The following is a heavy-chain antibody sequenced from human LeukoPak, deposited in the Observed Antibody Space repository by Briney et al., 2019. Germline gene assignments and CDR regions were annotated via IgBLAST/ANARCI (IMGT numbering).Heavy chain of an antibody. Sequence: PSEALSLTCTVSGGSINNYYWSWVRQPPGKGLEWIGYIHSSGSPNYNPSLKSRVTISVDTSKNHFSLNLSSVTAADTAVYYCARGGSPFCISPSCQGAFDSWGQGTLVTVSS. CDR3: ARGGSPFCISPSCQGAFDS. V-gene: IGHV4-59*01. J-gene: IGHJ4*02. D-gene: IGHD2-2*01. CDR1: GGSINNYY. CDR2: IHSSGSP.